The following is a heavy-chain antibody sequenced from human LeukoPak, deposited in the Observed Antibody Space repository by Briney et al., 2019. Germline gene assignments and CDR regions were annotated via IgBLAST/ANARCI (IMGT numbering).Heavy chain of an antibody. J-gene: IGHJ5*02. CDR2: IYYSGST. D-gene: IGHD6-13*01. V-gene: IGHV4-59*12. Sequence: PSETLSLTCSVSGGSSSNYYWSCIRQPPGRGLEWIGYIYYSGSTNSNASLKSRVTIFVDPSKNQFSLRLSSVTAADTAVYYCARNEGQQLSRSWFDPWGQRALVTVST. CDR3: ARNEGQQLSRSWFDP. CDR1: GGSSSNYY.